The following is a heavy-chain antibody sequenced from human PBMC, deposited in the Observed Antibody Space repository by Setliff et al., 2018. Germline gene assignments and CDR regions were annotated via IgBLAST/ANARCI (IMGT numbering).Heavy chain of an antibody. D-gene: IGHD3-3*01. CDR2: INTNTGNP. CDR3: ARAWYYNFWSGYYTVSWFDP. J-gene: IGHJ5*02. V-gene: IGHV7-4-1*02. Sequence: ASVKVSCKASGYTFTSYALNWVRQAPGQGLEWMGWINTNTGNPTYAQGFTGRFVFSMDTSVSTAYLQISSLKAEDTAVYYCARAWYYNFWSGYYTVSWFDPGGQGTLVT. CDR1: GYTFTSYA.